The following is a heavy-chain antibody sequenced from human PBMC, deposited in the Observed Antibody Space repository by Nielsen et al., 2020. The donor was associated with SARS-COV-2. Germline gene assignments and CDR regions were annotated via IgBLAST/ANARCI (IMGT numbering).Heavy chain of an antibody. CDR1: GYTVTELF. D-gene: IGHD3-10*01. V-gene: IGHV1-24*01. Sequence: ASVKVSCKVSGYTVTELFMHWVRQAPGKGLEWMGGLDPQDRKAIYAQNFQGRVTMTEDTSSDTAYMELSSLRSEDTAMYYCATRWGGVSYFDYWGQGTLVTVSS. CDR3: ATRWGGVSYFDY. J-gene: IGHJ4*02. CDR2: LDPQDRKA.